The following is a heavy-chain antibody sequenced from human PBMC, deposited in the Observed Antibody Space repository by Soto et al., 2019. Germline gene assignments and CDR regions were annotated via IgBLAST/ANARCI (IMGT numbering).Heavy chain of an antibody. V-gene: IGHV3-23*01. CDR1: GFTFRNYA. CDR2: ISSSGDNT. Sequence: EVQLLESGGGLVQPEGSLRLSCAASGFTFRNYAMTWVRQAPGKGLEWVSGISSSGDNTYYPSSVRGRFTISRDNSKDTLFLQMSSLRAEDTATYYCAKFKGGVNDGLDIWGQGTMVTVSS. CDR3: AKFKGGVNDGLDI. J-gene: IGHJ3*02. D-gene: IGHD6-25*01.